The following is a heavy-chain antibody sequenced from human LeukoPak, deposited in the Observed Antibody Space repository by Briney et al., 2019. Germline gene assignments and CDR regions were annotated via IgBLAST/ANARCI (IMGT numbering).Heavy chain of an antibody. CDR2: INPNSGGT. Sequence: GASVKVSCKASGYTFTGYYIHWVRQAPGQGLEWMGWINPNSGGTNYAQTFQGRVTMTRDTSISSAYMELSRLRSDDTAVYYCARDHRSFTVTEIGHWGQGTLVTVSS. CDR1: GYTFTGYY. D-gene: IGHD4-17*01. J-gene: IGHJ4*02. CDR3: ARDHRSFTVTEIGH. V-gene: IGHV1-2*02.